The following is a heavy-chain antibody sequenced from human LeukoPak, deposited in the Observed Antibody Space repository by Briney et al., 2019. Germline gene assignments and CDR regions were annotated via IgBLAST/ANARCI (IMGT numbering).Heavy chain of an antibody. CDR3: AKDYY. CDR2: IRADGITT. V-gene: IGHV3-43*02. J-gene: IGHJ4*02. Sequence: GGSLRLSCAASGFTFDDYAMHWVRQAPGKGLEWVSLIRADGITTYYADSVKGRFTISRDSSKNSLYLQMNSPRTEDSALYYCAKDYYWGQGTLVTVSS. CDR1: GFTFDDYA.